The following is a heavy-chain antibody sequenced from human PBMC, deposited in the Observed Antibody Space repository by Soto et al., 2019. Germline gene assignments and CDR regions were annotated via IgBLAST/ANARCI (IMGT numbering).Heavy chain of an antibody. D-gene: IGHD2-2*01. Sequence: PGESLKISCKGSGYSFTSYWIGWVRQMPGKGLEWMGIIYPGDSDTRYGPSFQGQVTISADKSISTAYLQWSSLKASDTAMYYCARQDREYCNSTSCYYYYGMDVWGQGTTVTVSS. CDR3: ARQDREYCNSTSCYYYYGMDV. V-gene: IGHV5-51*01. CDR1: GYSFTSYW. CDR2: IYPGDSDT. J-gene: IGHJ6*02.